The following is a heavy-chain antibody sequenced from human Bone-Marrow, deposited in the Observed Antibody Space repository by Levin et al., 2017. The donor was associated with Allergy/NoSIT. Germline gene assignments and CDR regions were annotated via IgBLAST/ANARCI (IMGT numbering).Heavy chain of an antibody. V-gene: IGHV3-33*01. Sequence: GGSLRLSCAASGFIFSTYGMHWVRQAPGKGLEWVAVIWHDGNDIFYSDSVKGRFTISRDNGDSMLSLQMNNLRTEDSGVYYCTRDRLEYCSGASCYGMDVWGQGTTVTVSS. CDR2: IWHDGNDI. CDR3: TRDRLEYCSGASCYGMDV. J-gene: IGHJ6*02. CDR1: GFIFSTYG. D-gene: IGHD2-15*01.